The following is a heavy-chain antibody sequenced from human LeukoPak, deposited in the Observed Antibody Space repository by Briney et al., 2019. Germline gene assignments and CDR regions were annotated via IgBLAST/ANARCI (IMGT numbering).Heavy chain of an antibody. V-gene: IGHV3-30*02. Sequence: GGSLRLSCAASGFTFSSYVMHWVRQAPGKGLEWVAFIRYDGSNKYYADSVKGRFIISRDNSKNTLYLQMNSLRAEDTAVYYCARGARKGDDYGGFFDYWGQGTLVTVSS. CDR1: GFTFSSYV. J-gene: IGHJ4*02. CDR3: ARGARKGDDYGGFFDY. CDR2: IRYDGSNK. D-gene: IGHD4-23*01.